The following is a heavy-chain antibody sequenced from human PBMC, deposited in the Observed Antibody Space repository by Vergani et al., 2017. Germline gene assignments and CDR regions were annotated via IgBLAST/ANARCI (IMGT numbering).Heavy chain of an antibody. CDR1: GYTFTSYG. CDR3: ARDPLLEWPTPLH. CDR2: INAGNGNT. D-gene: IGHD3-3*01. J-gene: IGHJ4*02. V-gene: IGHV1-18*01. Sequence: QVQLVQSGAEVKKPGASVKVSCKASGYTFTSYGISWVRQAPGQGLEWMGWINAGNGNTKYSQKFQGRVTITRDTSASTAYMELSSLRSEDTAVYYCARDPLLEWPTPLHWGQGTLVTVSS.